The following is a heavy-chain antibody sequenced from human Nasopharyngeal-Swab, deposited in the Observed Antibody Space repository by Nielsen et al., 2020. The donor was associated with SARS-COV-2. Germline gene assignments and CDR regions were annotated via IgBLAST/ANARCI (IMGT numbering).Heavy chain of an antibody. Sequence: GESLKISCAASGFSVSDNYIHWVRQAPGTGLQWVSFTFSGLTTYYSDSVKGRFTISRHNSENILYLQMNSLRPEDTAIYYCARGRGGSDWFLDLWGRGTLVTVSS. D-gene: IGHD3-16*01. CDR2: TFSGLTT. CDR3: ARGRGGSDWFLDL. V-gene: IGHV3-53*04. J-gene: IGHJ2*01. CDR1: GFSVSDNY.